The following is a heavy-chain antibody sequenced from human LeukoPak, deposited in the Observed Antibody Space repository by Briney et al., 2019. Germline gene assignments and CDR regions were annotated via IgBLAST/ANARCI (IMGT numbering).Heavy chain of an antibody. CDR2: IKQDGSEK. CDR3: ARDLIAVAAPFDY. CDR1: GFTFSSYW. Sequence: PGGSLRLPCAASGFTFSSYWMSWVRQAPGKGLEWVANIKQDGSEKYYVDSVKGRFTISRDNAKNSLYLQMNSLRAEDTAVYYCARDLIAVAAPFDYWGQGTLVTVSS. V-gene: IGHV3-7*05. J-gene: IGHJ4*02. D-gene: IGHD6-19*01.